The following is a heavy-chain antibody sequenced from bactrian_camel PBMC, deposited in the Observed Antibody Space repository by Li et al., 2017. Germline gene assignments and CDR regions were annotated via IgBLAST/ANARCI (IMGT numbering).Heavy chain of an antibody. J-gene: IGHJ6*01. D-gene: IGHD2*01. Sequence: HVQLVESGGGSVQAGGSLRLSCVYTVNSACMGWFRQVPGKEGEGVASLGEAGDTNYADSVKGRFTIIMNNAQNTVWLQMNSLLPEDTAVYYCAGSWDVSAKWALESMTRPDFGYWGQGTQVTVS. CDR2: LGEAGDT. V-gene: IGHV3S53*01. CDR3: AGSWDVSAKWALESMTRPDFGY. CDR1: VNSAC.